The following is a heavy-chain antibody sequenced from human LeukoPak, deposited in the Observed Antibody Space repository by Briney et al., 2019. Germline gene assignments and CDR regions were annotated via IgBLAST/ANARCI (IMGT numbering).Heavy chain of an antibody. V-gene: IGHV3-21*01. J-gene: IGHJ4*02. D-gene: IGHD4-11*01. CDR3: ARDPWGTVTAADY. CDR1: GFTFSSYS. Sequence: GGSLRLSCAASGFTFSSYSMNWVRQAPGKGLEWVSSISSSSSYIYYADSVKGRFTISRDNAKNSLYLQMNSLRAEDTAVYYCARDPWGTVTAADYWGQGTLVTVSS. CDR2: ISSSSSYI.